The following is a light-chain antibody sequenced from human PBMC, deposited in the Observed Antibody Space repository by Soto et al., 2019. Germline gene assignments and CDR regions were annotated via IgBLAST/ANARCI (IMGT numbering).Light chain of an antibody. CDR1: QSVSSY. V-gene: IGKV3-20*01. Sequence: EIVLRQSPATLSLSPGERATLSCRASQSVSSYLAWYQQKPGQAPRLLIHDVSDRATGIPDRFSGSGSGTDFTLTISRLEPEDFAVYYCQQYGSSPLTFGGGTKVDIK. CDR3: QQYGSSPLT. CDR2: DVS. J-gene: IGKJ4*01.